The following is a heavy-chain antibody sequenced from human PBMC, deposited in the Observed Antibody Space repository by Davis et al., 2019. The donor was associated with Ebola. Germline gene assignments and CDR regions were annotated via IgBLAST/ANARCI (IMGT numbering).Heavy chain of an antibody. J-gene: IGHJ6*02. V-gene: IGHV4-30-4*01. CDR3: ARDPNYDYIWGSYRPGIYYYYGMDV. Sequence: SETLSLTCTVSGGSISSGDYYWSWIRQPPGKGLEWIGYIYYSGSTYYNPSLKSRVTISVDTSKNQFSLKLSSVTAADTAVYYCARDPNYDYIWGSYRPGIYYYYGMDVWGQGTTVTVSS. D-gene: IGHD3-16*02. CDR2: IYYSGST. CDR1: GGSISSGDYY.